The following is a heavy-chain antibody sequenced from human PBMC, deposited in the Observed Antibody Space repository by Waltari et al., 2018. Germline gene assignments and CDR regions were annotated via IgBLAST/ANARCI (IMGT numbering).Heavy chain of an antibody. CDR1: GGSISSYY. CDR3: ARASTVLRYFDWLSDYFDY. CDR2: IYYSGST. D-gene: IGHD3-9*01. V-gene: IGHV4-59*01. Sequence: QVQLQESGPGLVKPSETLSLTCTVSGGSISSYYWSWIRPPPGKGLEWIGYIYYSGSTNYNPSLKSRVTISVDTSKNQFSLKLSSVTAADTAVYYCARASTVLRYFDWLSDYFDYWGQGTLVTVSS. J-gene: IGHJ4*02.